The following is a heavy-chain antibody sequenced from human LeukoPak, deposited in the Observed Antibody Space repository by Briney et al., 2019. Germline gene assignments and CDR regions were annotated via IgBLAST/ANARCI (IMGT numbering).Heavy chain of an antibody. V-gene: IGHV4-61*02. CDR3: ARDAIVGATYFDY. D-gene: IGHD1-26*01. CDR1: GGSISSGSYY. J-gene: IGHJ4*02. CDR2: IYTSGST. Sequence: PSETLSLTCTVSGGSISSGSYYWSWIRQPAGKGLEWIGRIYTSGSTNYNPSLKSRVTISVDTSKNQFSLKLGSVTAADTAVYYCARDAIVGATYFDYWGQGTLVTVSS.